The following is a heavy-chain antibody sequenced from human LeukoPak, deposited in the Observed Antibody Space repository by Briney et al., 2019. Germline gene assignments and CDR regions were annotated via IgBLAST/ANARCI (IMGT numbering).Heavy chain of an antibody. CDR3: AADLLAGYQGTFDI. CDR1: GFTFTGSA. D-gene: IGHD2-15*01. J-gene: IGHJ3*02. V-gene: IGHV1-58*02. CDR2: IVIGSGDT. Sequence: ASVKVSCKASGFTFTGSAMQWVRQARGQRPECIGWIVIGSGDTTYAQTLQERATCTRDLSTSTAYMELSSLRSEDTAVYYCAADLLAGYQGTFDIWGQGTMVTVSS.